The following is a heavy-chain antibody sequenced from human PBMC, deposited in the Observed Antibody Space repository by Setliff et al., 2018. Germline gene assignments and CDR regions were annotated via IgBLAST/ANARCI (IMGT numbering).Heavy chain of an antibody. Sequence: SETLSLTCSVYGESFSNNYWSWIRQTPGKGLEWIGESNHGGSTSYHPSLKSRLTMSVDTSKNQFYLKLSSVTAADTAVYYCARPHGGDYAFDIWGQGRIVTVSS. D-gene: IGHD3-16*01. CDR1: GESFSNNY. CDR3: ARPHGGDYAFDI. CDR2: SNHGGST. J-gene: IGHJ3*02. V-gene: IGHV4-34*10.